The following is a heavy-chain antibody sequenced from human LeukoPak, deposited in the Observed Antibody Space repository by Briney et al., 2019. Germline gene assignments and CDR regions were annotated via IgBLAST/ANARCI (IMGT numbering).Heavy chain of an antibody. CDR2: INPNSGGT. V-gene: IGHV1-2*02. Sequence: GASVKVSCKASGYTFTGYYMHWVRQAPGQGLEWMGWINPNSGGTNYAQKFQGRVTMTRDTSISTAYMELSRLRSDDTAVYYCARDRARAHSSGYYYGDSGLYYYYYYMDVWGKGTTVTVSS. J-gene: IGHJ6*03. CDR1: GYTFTGYY. D-gene: IGHD3-22*01. CDR3: ARDRARAHSSGYYYGDSGLYYYYYYMDV.